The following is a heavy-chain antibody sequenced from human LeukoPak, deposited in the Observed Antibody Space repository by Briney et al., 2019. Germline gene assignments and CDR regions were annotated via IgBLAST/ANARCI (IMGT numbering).Heavy chain of an antibody. J-gene: IGHJ6*03. CDR1: GFTFDDYG. Sequence: GGSLRLSCAASGFTFDDYGMSWVRQAPGKGLEWVSGINWNGGSTGYADSVKGRFTISRDNAKNSLYLQMNSLRAEDTAVYYCARPIAVAGTDYYYYMDVWGKGTTVTVSS. V-gene: IGHV3-20*04. D-gene: IGHD6-19*01. CDR3: ARPIAVAGTDYYYYMDV. CDR2: INWNGGST.